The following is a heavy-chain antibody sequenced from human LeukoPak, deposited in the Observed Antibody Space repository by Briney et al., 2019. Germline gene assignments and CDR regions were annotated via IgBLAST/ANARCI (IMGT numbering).Heavy chain of an antibody. D-gene: IGHD5-18*01. J-gene: IGHJ4*02. V-gene: IGHV1-69*06. Sequence: GASVKVSCKASGYTFTGYYMHWVRQAPGQELEWMGGIIPIFGTANYAQKFQGRVTITADKSTSTAYMELSSLRSEDTAVYYCARARRGYSYGLGDYWGQGTLVTVSS. CDR1: GYTFTGYY. CDR2: IIPIFGTA. CDR3: ARARRGYSYGLGDY.